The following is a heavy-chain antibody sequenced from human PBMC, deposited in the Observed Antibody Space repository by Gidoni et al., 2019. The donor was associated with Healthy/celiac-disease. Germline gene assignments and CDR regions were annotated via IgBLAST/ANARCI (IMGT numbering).Heavy chain of an antibody. CDR3: ARVGVTAMVLSFDY. V-gene: IGHV3-48*03. CDR1: GFTFSSYE. D-gene: IGHD5-18*01. J-gene: IGHJ4*02. CDR2: ISSSGSTI. Sequence: EVQLVESGGGLVQPGGSLRLACAASGFTFSSYELNWVRQAPGKGLEWVSYISSSGSTISYADSLKGRFTISRDNANNSLYLQLNILRAEDTAVDYCARVGVTAMVLSFDYWGQVTLVTVSS.